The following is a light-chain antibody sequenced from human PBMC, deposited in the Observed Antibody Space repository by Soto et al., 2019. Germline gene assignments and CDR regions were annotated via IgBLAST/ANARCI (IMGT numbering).Light chain of an antibody. CDR1: SSDVGGYNY. CDR3: CSYANSYVYV. V-gene: IGLV2-11*01. CDR2: DVT. Sequence: QSALTQPRSVSGSPGQSVTMSCTGASSDVGGYNYVSWYQHHPGKAPKLIIYDVTKRPSGVPDRFSGSKSGNTASLTISGLQAEDEADYYCCSYANSYVYVFETGTKLTVL. J-gene: IGLJ1*01.